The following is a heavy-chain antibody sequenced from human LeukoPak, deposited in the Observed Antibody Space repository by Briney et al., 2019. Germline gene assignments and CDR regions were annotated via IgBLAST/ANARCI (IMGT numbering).Heavy chain of an antibody. J-gene: IGHJ4*02. Sequence: GGSLRLSCAASGFTFSNYAMHWVRQAPGKGLEWVAYIRYDGSSAYYADSVKGRFTISRDNSKNTLYLQMNSLRAEDTAVYYCARDVGGDCYAYDYWGQGTLVTVSS. CDR1: GFTFSNYA. CDR3: ARDVGGDCYAYDY. D-gene: IGHD2-21*02. CDR2: IRYDGSSA. V-gene: IGHV3-30*02.